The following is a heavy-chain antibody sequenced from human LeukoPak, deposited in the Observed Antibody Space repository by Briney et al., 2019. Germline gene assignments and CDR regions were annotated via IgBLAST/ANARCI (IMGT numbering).Heavy chain of an antibody. Sequence: GGSLRLSCAASGFSFSTNLMSWVRQAPGKGLEWVSAISPDKTYYADSVKGRLTIFKDNYKNTVDLHMNSPRAEDTAIYYCVKEHVDRAFTRSFEIWGQGIVVTVS. J-gene: IGHJ3*02. CDR1: GFSFSTNL. D-gene: IGHD3-10*01. CDR2: ISPDKT. CDR3: VKEHVDRAFTRSFEI. V-gene: IGHV3-23*01.